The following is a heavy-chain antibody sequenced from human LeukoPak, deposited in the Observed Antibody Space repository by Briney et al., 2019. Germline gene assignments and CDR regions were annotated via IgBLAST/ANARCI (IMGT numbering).Heavy chain of an antibody. Sequence: ASVKVSCKASGYTFTSYGISWMRQAPGQGLEWMGWISAYNGNTNFAQKRQGRVTMTTDTATRTVYMELSSLRSEDTAVYYCAKGPLQVPLGNDYWGQGTLVTVSS. CDR1: GYTFTSYG. D-gene: IGHD1-26*01. J-gene: IGHJ4*02. CDR2: ISAYNGNT. V-gene: IGHV1-18*01. CDR3: AKGPLQVPLGNDY.